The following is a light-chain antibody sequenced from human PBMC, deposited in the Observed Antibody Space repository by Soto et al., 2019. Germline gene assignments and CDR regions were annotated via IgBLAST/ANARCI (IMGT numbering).Light chain of an antibody. V-gene: IGLV2-14*03. CDR3: SSFTGTTTLDV. J-gene: IGLJ1*01. Sequence: QSALTQPASVSGSPGQSITLSCTGTSSDVGAYKYVSWYQQHPGKVPKLIIYGVSNRPSGVSNRFSGSKSGKTAFLTISGLQPEDEADYYCSSFTGTTTLDVFGTGTKLTVL. CDR1: SSDVGAYKY. CDR2: GVS.